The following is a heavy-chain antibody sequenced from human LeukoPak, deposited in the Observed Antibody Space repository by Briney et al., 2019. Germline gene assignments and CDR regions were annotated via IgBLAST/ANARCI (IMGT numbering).Heavy chain of an antibody. CDR1: GFTFRFYT. CDR3: AKPLSIAARRGIGWFDP. J-gene: IGHJ5*02. V-gene: IGHV3-23*01. CDR2: INNIGENT. Sequence: PGGSLRLSCAASGFTFRFYTMSWVRQAPGKGLEWVSSINNIGENTFYADSVKGRFTISRDNSKTTLFLQMNSLRAEDTAVYYCAKPLSIAARRGIGWFDPWGQGTLVTVSS. D-gene: IGHD6-6*01.